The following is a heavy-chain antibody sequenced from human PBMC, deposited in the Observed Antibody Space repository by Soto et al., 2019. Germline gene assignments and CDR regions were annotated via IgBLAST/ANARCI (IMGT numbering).Heavy chain of an antibody. V-gene: IGHV3-73*02. CDR2: IGSKGQNYAT. Sequence: EVQLVESGGGLVQPGGSLKLSCTASGFSFSDSAMHWVRQASGKGLEWVGRIGSKGQNYATTYAASVKGRFFMSTDESKNTANLQMNSLKTEDTAVYYCTKYSGTSSAPAALGQGTLVTVSS. D-gene: IGHD1-26*01. CDR1: GFSFSDSA. CDR3: TKYSGTSSAPAA. J-gene: IGHJ5*02.